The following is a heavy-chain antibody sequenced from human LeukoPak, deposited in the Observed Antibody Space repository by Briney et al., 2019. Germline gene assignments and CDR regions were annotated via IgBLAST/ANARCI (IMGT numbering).Heavy chain of an antibody. Sequence: SQTLSLTCAISGDSVSGGSAGWNWIRQSPSRGLEWLGRIYYRSKWYSDYAISLKSRITINPDTSRDKFYLQLNSVTHDDTAVYYCTGGGLVRGTLHWFDPWGQGTLVTVSS. V-gene: IGHV6-1*01. CDR2: IYYRSKWYS. D-gene: IGHD3-10*01. CDR1: GDSVSGGSAG. J-gene: IGHJ5*02. CDR3: TGGGLVRGTLHWFDP.